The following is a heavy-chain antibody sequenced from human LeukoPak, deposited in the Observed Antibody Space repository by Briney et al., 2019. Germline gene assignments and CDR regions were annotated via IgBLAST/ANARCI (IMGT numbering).Heavy chain of an antibody. J-gene: IGHJ3*02. CDR2: IRYDGSNK. CDR3: ARDSGYSYVPDAFDI. V-gene: IGHV3-30*02. D-gene: IGHD5-18*01. Sequence: SGGSLRLSCAASGFTFSSYGMHWVRQAPGKGLEWVAFIRYDGSNKYYADSVKGRFTISRDNSKNTLYLQMNSLRAEDTAVYYCARDSGYSYVPDAFDIWGQGTMVTVSS. CDR1: GFTFSSYG.